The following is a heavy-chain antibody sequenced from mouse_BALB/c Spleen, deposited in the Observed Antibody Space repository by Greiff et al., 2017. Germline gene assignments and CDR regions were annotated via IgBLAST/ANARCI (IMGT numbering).Heavy chain of an antibody. Sequence: EVQLQQSGPGLVKPSQSLSLTCTVTGYSITSDYAWNWIRQFPGNKLEWMGYISYSGSTSYNPSLKSRISITRDTSKNQFFLQLNSVTTEDTATYYCAGSNFAYWGQGTLVTVSA. V-gene: IGHV3-2*02. CDR3: AGSNFAY. J-gene: IGHJ3*01. CDR1: GYSITSDYA. D-gene: IGHD1-1*01. CDR2: ISYSGST.